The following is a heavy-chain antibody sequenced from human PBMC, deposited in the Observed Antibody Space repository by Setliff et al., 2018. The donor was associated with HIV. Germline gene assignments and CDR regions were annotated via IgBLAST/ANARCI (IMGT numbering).Heavy chain of an antibody. CDR2: IEPSSGGT. V-gene: IGHV1-2*06. CDR1: GYTFTAYC. Sequence: ASVKVSCKASGYTFTAYCIHWVRQAPGHGLQLMGRIEPSSGGTNYIQKFQGRVTITRDTSIYTVYMELTGLTSDDTAVYYCARQDHSSVNSGSLYAFDVWGQGTMVTVSS. CDR3: ARQDHSSVNSGSLYAFDV. J-gene: IGHJ3*01. D-gene: IGHD3-22*01.